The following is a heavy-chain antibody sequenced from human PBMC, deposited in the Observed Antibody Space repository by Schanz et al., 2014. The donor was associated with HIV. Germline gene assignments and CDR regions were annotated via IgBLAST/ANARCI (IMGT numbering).Heavy chain of an antibody. V-gene: IGHV3-23*04. CDR2: ISGSGDNT. CDR3: ALSRPSGYGGSWYFDL. D-gene: IGHD2-15*01. CDR1: GFTFSSNG. Sequence: VQLVESGGGVVQPGRSLRLSCSASGFTFSSNGMHWVRQAPGKGLEWVSIISGSGDNTYYADSVKGRFTISRDNFKSTLYLQMNSLRAEDTAVYYCALSRPSGYGGSWYFDLWGRGTLVAVSS. J-gene: IGHJ2*01.